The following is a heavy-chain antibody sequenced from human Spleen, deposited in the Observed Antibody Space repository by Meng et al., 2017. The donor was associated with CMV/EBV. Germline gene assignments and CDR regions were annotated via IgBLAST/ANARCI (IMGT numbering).Heavy chain of an antibody. D-gene: IGHD6-19*01. J-gene: IGHJ5*02. V-gene: IGHV4-34*01. CDR3: ARGNSGREWFDP. Sequence: QVQLQQWGAGLLKPSETLSLTCAVYGGSFSGYYWSWIRQPPGKGLEWIGEINHSGSTNYNPSLKSRVTISVDTSKNQFSPKLSSVTAADTAVYYCARGNSGREWFDPWGQGTLVTVSS. CDR1: GGSFSGYY. CDR2: INHSGST.